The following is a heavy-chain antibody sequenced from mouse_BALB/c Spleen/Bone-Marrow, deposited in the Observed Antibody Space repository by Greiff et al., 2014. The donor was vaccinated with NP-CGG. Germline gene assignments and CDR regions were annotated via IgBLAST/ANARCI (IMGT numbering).Heavy chain of an antibody. CDR3: AREMVTGFAY. D-gene: IGHD2-2*01. V-gene: IGHV5-6-5*01. J-gene: IGHJ3*01. CDR1: GFTFSSYA. Sequence: VKLVESGGGLVKPGGSLKLSCAASGFTFSSYAMSWVRQTPEKRLEWVASISSGGSTYYPDSVKGRFTISRDNARNILYLQMSSLRSEDTAMYYCAREMVTGFAYWGQGTLVTVSA. CDR2: ISSGGST.